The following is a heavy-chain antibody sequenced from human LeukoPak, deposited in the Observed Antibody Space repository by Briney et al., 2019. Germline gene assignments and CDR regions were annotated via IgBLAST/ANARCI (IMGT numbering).Heavy chain of an antibody. Sequence: ASVKVSCKASGYTFTGYFLHWVRQAPGQGLEWMGWINPNSGGTNYAQKFQGRVTMTRDTSISTAYMELSRLRSDDTAVYYCASYCSSTSCYYHYYGMDVWGQGTTVTVSS. V-gene: IGHV1-2*02. CDR1: GYTFTGYF. CDR3: ASYCSSTSCYYHYYGMDV. D-gene: IGHD2-2*01. J-gene: IGHJ6*02. CDR2: INPNSGGT.